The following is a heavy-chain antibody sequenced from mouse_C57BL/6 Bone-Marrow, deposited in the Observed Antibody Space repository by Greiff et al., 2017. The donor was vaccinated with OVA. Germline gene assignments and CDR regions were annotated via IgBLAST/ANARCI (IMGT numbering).Heavy chain of an antibody. V-gene: IGHV5-4*03. J-gene: IGHJ4*01. CDR3: ARSYYYGMDY. Sequence: EVKLMESGGGLVKPGGSLKLSCAASGFTFSSYAMSWVRQTPEKRLEWVATISDGGSYTYYPDNVKGRFTISRDNAKNNLYLQMSHLKSEDTAMYYCARSYYYGMDYWGQGTSVTVSS. CDR1: GFTFSSYA. CDR2: ISDGGSYT.